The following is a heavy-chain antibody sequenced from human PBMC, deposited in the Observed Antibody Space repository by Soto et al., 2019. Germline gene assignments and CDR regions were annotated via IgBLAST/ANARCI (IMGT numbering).Heavy chain of an antibody. D-gene: IGHD2-15*01. CDR3: ASLLLPSNYYYYGMDV. CDR2: INPNSGGT. CDR1: GYTFTGYY. J-gene: IGHJ6*02. V-gene: IGHV1-2*02. Sequence: ASVKVSCKASGYTFTGYYMHWVRQAPGQGLEWMGWINPNSGGTNYAQKFQGRVTMTRDTSISTAYMELSRLRSDDTAVYYCASLLLPSNYYYYGMDVWGQGTTVTVSS.